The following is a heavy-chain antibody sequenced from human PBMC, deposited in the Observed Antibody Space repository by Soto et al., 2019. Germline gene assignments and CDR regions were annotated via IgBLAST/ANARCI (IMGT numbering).Heavy chain of an antibody. CDR3: AYIVRSSSWVRGFIAFEM. Sequence: SGPTLVNPTQTLTLTCTFSGFSLSTSGVGVGWIRQPPGKALEWLALIYWDDDKRYSPSLKSRLTITKDTSKNQVVLTMTNMDPVDTATYYCAYIVRSSSWVRGFIAFEMWGQATMVTI. D-gene: IGHD6-6*01. V-gene: IGHV2-5*02. J-gene: IGHJ3*02. CDR1: GFSLSTSGVG. CDR2: IYWDDDK.